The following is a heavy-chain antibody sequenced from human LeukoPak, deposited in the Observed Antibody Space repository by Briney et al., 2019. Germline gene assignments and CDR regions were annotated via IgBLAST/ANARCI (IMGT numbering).Heavy chain of an antibody. Sequence: ASVKVSCKSSGYNFDNYGIGWVRQAPGQGLEWMGWISPYSGNTNYGQKLQGRVTMTTDTSTNTAYMELRRLSLDDTAIYYCARGEFPLGAFDIWGQGTMVTVSS. CDR3: ARGEFPLGAFDI. CDR1: GYNFDNYG. J-gene: IGHJ3*02. D-gene: IGHD3-10*01. CDR2: ISPYSGNT. V-gene: IGHV1-18*01.